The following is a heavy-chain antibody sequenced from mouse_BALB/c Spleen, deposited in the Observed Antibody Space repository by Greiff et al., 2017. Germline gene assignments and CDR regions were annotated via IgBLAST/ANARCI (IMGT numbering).Heavy chain of an antibody. CDR2: INSNGGST. D-gene: IGHD2-14*01. CDR1: GFTFSSYY. CDR3: ARQGYQFLYFDY. Sequence: EVMLVESGGGLVKPGGSLKLSCAASGFTFSSYYMSWVRQTPEKRLELVAAINSNGGSTYYPDTVKGRFTISRDNAKNTLYLQMSSLKSEDTALYYCARQGYQFLYFDYWGQGTTLTVSS. V-gene: IGHV5-6-2*01. J-gene: IGHJ2*01.